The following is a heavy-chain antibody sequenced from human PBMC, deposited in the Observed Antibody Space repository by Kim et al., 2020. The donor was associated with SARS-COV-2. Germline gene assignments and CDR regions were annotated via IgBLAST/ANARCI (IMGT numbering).Heavy chain of an antibody. D-gene: IGHD3-9*01. J-gene: IGHJ4*02. CDR2: T. Sequence: TRSAAKFRGRVTMTWDTSTGTVYIDLSSLRSDDTAIYYCARKDFDGGLDYWGQGTLVTVSS. V-gene: IGHV1-46*01. CDR3: ARKDFDGGLDY.